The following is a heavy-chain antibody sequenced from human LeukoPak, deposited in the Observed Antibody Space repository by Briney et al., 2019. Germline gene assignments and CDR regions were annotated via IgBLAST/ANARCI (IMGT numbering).Heavy chain of an antibody. Sequence: GGSLRLSCAASEFTFSYYWMYWVRQGPGQGLVSVSRISSDGGSTTYADSVKGRFTISRDNAKNTLYLQMHSLGVEDTGIYYCARDDSNGIDYWGQGTLVTVSS. CDR3: ARDDSNGIDY. CDR1: EFTFSYYW. D-gene: IGHD6-19*01. J-gene: IGHJ4*02. V-gene: IGHV3-74*01. CDR2: ISSDGGST.